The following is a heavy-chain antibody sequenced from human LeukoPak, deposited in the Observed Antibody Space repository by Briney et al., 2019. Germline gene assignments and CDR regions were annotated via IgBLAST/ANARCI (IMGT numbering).Heavy chain of an antibody. CDR1: GFTFSSYW. V-gene: IGHV3-7*01. J-gene: IGHJ5*02. CDR3: ARDQMAAVSRGWFDP. Sequence: GGSLRLSCAASGFTFSSYWMSWVRQAPGKGLEWVANIKPDGSEKYYVDSVRGRFTISRDNTKNSLYLQMNSLRPEDTAVYYCARDQMAAVSRGWFDPWGQGTLVTVSS. CDR2: IKPDGSEK. D-gene: IGHD6-13*01.